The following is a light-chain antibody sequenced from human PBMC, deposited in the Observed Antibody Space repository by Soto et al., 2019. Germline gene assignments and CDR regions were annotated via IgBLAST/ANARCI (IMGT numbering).Light chain of an antibody. CDR2: AAS. Sequence: DIQMTQSPSSLSASVGDRVTITCRASQGVSNHLAWYQQKPGKVPKILIYAASTLQSGVSPRFSASGSGTDFTLTISSLQPEDVATYYCQKYNGFPWTFGQGTKVDIK. CDR3: QKYNGFPWT. J-gene: IGKJ1*01. CDR1: QGVSNH. V-gene: IGKV1-27*01.